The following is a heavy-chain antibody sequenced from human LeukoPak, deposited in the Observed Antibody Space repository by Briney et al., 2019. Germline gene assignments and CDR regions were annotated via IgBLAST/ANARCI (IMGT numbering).Heavy chain of an antibody. J-gene: IGHJ2*01. CDR2: IYNSENT. V-gene: IGHV4-4*09. D-gene: IGHD6-19*01. CDR1: GGSVSSYY. Sequence: SETLSLTCTVSGGSVSSYYRSWIRQPPGKGLEWIGYIYNSENTKYNSSLESRVTISVDTSKNQFFLKLSSATAADTAVYYCARFHSGPSGWYVLWYFDLWGRGTLVTVSS. CDR3: ARFHSGPSGWYVLWYFDL.